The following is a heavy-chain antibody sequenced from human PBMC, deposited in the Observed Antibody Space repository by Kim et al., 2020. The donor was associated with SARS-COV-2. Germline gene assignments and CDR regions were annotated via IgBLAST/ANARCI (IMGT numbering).Heavy chain of an antibody. CDR2: ISGSGGST. D-gene: IGHD1-26*01. V-gene: IGHV3-23*01. CDR1: GFTFSSYA. CDR3: AKGEWELPYYYYYYMDV. Sequence: GGSLRLSCAASGFTFSSYAMSWVRQAPGKGLEWVSAISGSGGSTYYADSVKGRFTISRDNSKNTLYLQMNSLRAEDTAVYYCAKGEWELPYYYYYYMDVWGKGTTVTVSS. J-gene: IGHJ6*03.